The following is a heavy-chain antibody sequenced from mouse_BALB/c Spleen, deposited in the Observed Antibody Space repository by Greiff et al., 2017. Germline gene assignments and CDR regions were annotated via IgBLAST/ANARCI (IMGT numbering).Heavy chain of an antibody. Sequence: VKLMESGPGLVAPSQSLSITCTVSGFSLTSYGVHWVRQPPGKGLEWLGVIWAGGSTNYNSALMSRLSISKDNSKSQVFLKMNSLQTDDTAMYYCARNSFITTVVAGDYWGQGTTLTVSS. CDR2: IWAGGST. CDR1: GFSLTSYG. J-gene: IGHJ2*01. V-gene: IGHV2-9*02. CDR3: ARNSFITTVVAGDY. D-gene: IGHD1-1*01.